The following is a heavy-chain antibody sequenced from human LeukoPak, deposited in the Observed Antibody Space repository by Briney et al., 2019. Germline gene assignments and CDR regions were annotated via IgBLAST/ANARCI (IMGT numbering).Heavy chain of an antibody. CDR2: ISGSGGGT. V-gene: IGHV3-23*01. Sequence: GGSLRLSCAASGFTFSSYAMSWVRQAPGKGLEWVSAISGSGGGTYYADSVKGRFTISRDNSKNTLYLQMNSLRAEDTAVYYCAKETPYDSSGYYYFDYWGQGTLVTVSS. D-gene: IGHD3-22*01. CDR3: AKETPYDSSGYYYFDY. J-gene: IGHJ4*02. CDR1: GFTFSSYA.